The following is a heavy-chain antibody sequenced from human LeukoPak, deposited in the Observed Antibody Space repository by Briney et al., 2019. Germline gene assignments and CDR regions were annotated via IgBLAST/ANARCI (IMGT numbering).Heavy chain of an antibody. CDR1: GFTFSAYS. V-gene: IGHV3-48*04. Sequence: GGSLRLSCATSGFTFSAYSMSWVRQAPGKGLEGVSHITRPGTTTYYAESVKGRFTISRDNSKNSLYLQMNSLRAEDTAMYYCARLSAMLRGPEPIYYFDYWGQGTLVTVSS. CDR3: ARLSAMLRGPEPIYYFDY. CDR2: ITRPGTTT. J-gene: IGHJ4*01. D-gene: IGHD3-10*01.